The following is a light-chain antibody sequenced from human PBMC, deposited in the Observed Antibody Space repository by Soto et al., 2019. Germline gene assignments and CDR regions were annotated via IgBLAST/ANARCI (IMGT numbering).Light chain of an antibody. J-gene: IGLJ7*01. CDR3: NSYTSSNTLV. Sequence: QSVLTQPASVSGSPGQSITLSCTGTSSDVGGYDYVSWYQHHPGKAPKLMIYDVRNRPLGVSNRFSDSKSGNTASLTISGLQAEDEADYYCNSYTSSNTLVFGGGTQLTVL. CDR1: SSDVGGYDY. CDR2: DVR. V-gene: IGLV2-14*03.